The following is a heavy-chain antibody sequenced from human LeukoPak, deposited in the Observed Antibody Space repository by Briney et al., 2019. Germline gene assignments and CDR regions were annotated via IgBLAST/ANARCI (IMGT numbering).Heavy chain of an antibody. CDR1: GVSMSGAY. J-gene: IGHJ4*02. CDR3: AEHTSITYAHFDY. V-gene: IGHV4-59*08. D-gene: IGHD2-2*01. Sequence: TSETLSLTCTVSGVSMSGAYWSWIRQPPGKGLEWIGYVFFEGNTRYNPSLSSRLTISLDTSRSQFSLQLNSVTAADTAVYFCAEHTSITYAHFDYWGQGALVTVSS. CDR2: VFFEGNT.